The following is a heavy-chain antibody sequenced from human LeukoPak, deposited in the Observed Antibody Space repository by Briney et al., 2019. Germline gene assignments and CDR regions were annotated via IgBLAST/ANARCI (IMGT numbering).Heavy chain of an antibody. CDR2: IYYSGRT. V-gene: IGHV4-59*04. CDR3: ARHEGCGDNCFYGGDV. J-gene: IGHJ6*02. CDR1: GFTFSSYSMN. D-gene: IGHD2-21*02. Sequence: GSLRLSCAASGFTFSSYSMNWVRQPPGKGLEWIGNIYYSGRTYYNPSLQGRVAVSVDTSKNQFSLSLSSVTAADTAVYFCARHEGCGDNCFYGGDVWGQGTTVTVSS.